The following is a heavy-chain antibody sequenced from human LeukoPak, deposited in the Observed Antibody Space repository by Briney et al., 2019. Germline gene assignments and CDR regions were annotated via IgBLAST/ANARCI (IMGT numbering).Heavy chain of an antibody. CDR1: GFTVSSNY. J-gene: IGHJ4*02. Sequence: GGSLRLSCAASGFTVSSNYMSWVRQAPGKGLEWVSVIYSGGSTYYADSVKGRFTISRDNSENTLYLQMNSLRAEDTAVYYCARDSSGYYAFDYWGQGTLVTVSS. V-gene: IGHV3-53*01. D-gene: IGHD3-22*01. CDR2: IYSGGST. CDR3: ARDSSGYYAFDY.